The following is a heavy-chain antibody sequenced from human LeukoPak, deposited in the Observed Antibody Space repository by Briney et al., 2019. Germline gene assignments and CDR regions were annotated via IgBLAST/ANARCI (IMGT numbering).Heavy chain of an antibody. D-gene: IGHD1-1*01. CDR2: IYYSGST. J-gene: IGHJ6*03. Sequence: SETLSLTCTVSGGSISSYYWSWIRQPPGKGLEWIGYIYYSGSTNYNPSLKSRVTISVDTSKDQFSLKLSSVTAADTAVYYCAGYKIGYYYYMDVWGKGTRSPSP. CDR1: GGSISSYY. CDR3: AGYKIGYYYYMDV. V-gene: IGHV4-59*01.